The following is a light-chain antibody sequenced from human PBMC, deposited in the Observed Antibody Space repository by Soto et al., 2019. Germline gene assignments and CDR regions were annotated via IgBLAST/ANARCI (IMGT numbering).Light chain of an antibody. Sequence: GTLTFSSGARETLSCRASQSASSSYLAWYQQKPGQAPRLLIYGASSRDTGIPDRFSGSGSGTDFTLTISRLQPEDFATYYCQHYSSSSQAFGQGTKVDIK. CDR1: QSASSSY. V-gene: IGKV3-20*01. J-gene: IGKJ1*01. CDR2: GAS. CDR3: QHYSSSSQA.